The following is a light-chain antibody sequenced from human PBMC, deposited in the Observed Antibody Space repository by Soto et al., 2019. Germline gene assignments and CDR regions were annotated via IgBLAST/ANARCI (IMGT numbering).Light chain of an antibody. CDR2: DAS. CDR3: QRYDSVPRT. Sequence: DIRMTQSPPSLSASVGDKITITCRANQGINNFLAWYHQKPGEVPKLLMYDASTLQSGASSRFSGSGSGTVFTLTINSLQPEDVGSYYCQRYDSVPRTFGQGTKVEVK. J-gene: IGKJ1*01. V-gene: IGKV1-27*01. CDR1: QGINNF.